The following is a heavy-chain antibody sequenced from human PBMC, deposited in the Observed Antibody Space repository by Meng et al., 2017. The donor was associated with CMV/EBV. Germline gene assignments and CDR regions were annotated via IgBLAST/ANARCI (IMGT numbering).Heavy chain of an antibody. CDR2: IIPILGIA. V-gene: IGHV1-69*10. D-gene: IGHD3-3*02. J-gene: IGHJ4*02. CDR3: ARDAGTFLAYRGYFDY. Sequence: SVKVSCKASGGTFSSYAISWVRQAPGQGLEWMGGIIPILGIANYAQKFQGRVTITADKSTSTAYMELSSLRSEDTAVYYCARDAGTFLAYRGYFDYWGQGTPVTVSS. CDR1: GGTFSSYA.